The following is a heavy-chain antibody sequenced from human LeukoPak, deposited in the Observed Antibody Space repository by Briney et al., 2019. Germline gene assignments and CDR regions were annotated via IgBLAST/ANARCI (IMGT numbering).Heavy chain of an antibody. CDR3: ARQAVAGTDY. J-gene: IGHJ4*02. CDR1: GFTFSSYS. Sequence: AGGSLRLSCAASGFTFSSYSMNWVRQAPGKGLEWVSSISSSSSYIYYADSVKGRFTISRDNAKNSLYLQMNSLRAEDTAVYYCARQAVAGTDYWGQGTLVTVSS. D-gene: IGHD6-19*01. CDR2: ISSSSSYI. V-gene: IGHV3-21*01.